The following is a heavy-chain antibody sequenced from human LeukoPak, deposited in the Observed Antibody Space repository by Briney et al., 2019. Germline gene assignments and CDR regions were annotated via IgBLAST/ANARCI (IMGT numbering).Heavy chain of an antibody. Sequence: GGSLRLSCAASGFTFSSYGMHWVRQAPGKGLEWVAFIRYDGSNKYYADSVKGRFTISRDNSKNTLYLQINSLRAEDTAVYYCAKGPNPDDYGGTDYWGQGTLVTVSS. CDR2: IRYDGSNK. J-gene: IGHJ4*02. V-gene: IGHV3-30*02. CDR1: GFTFSSYG. D-gene: IGHD4-23*01. CDR3: AKGPNPDDYGGTDY.